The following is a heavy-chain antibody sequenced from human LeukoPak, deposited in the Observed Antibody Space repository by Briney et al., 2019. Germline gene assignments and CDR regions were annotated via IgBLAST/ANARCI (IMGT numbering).Heavy chain of an antibody. CDR2: ISYDGSNK. D-gene: IGHD2-2*01. CDR1: GFTFSSYG. CDR3: AKWGAPNCSSTSCYMGTLFPRYGMDV. Sequence: PGRSLRLSCAASGFTFSSYGMHWVRQAPGKGLEWVAVISYDGSNKYYADSVKGRFTLSRDNSKNTLYLQMNSLRAEDTAVYYCAKWGAPNCSSTSCYMGTLFPRYGMDVWGQGTTVTVSS. J-gene: IGHJ6*02. V-gene: IGHV3-30*18.